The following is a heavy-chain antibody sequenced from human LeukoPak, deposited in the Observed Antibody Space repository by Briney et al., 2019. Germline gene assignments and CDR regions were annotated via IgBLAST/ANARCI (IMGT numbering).Heavy chain of an antibody. Sequence: PGGSLRLSCAASGFTFSGSGIHWVRQAAGKGLEWVGRIRSKANSHATEYAESVKGRFSISRDDSKNRAFLQMNSLKTEDTAVYYCPRRGYNYGDDYWGQGTQVTVSS. J-gene: IGHJ4*02. D-gene: IGHD5-18*01. CDR1: GFTFSGSG. CDR2: IRSKANSHAT. V-gene: IGHV3-73*01. CDR3: PRRGYNYGDDY.